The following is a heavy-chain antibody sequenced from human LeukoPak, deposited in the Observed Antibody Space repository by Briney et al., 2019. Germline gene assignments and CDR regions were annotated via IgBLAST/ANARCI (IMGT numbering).Heavy chain of an antibody. CDR3: ARDCSGGTCYLDY. Sequence: ASVKVSCKASGTTLSNYGITWVRQAPGPGLEWMGWISAYNGNTNYAQKFQGRATMTTDTSTSTAYMELRSLRSDDTALYYCARDCSGGTCYLDYWGQGTLVTVSS. V-gene: IGHV1-18*01. CDR2: ISAYNGNT. J-gene: IGHJ4*02. CDR1: GTTLSNYG. D-gene: IGHD2-15*01.